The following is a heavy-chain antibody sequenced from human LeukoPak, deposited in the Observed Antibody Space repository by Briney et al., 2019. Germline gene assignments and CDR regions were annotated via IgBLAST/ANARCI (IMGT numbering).Heavy chain of an antibody. CDR3: ARGHDNTGYNYFDY. D-gene: IGHD3-9*01. CDR2: INPNSGGT. CDR1: GYTFTDYY. V-gene: IGHV1-2*02. J-gene: IGHJ4*02. Sequence: GASVKVSCKASGYTFTDYYIHWVRQAPGQGLERMGWINPNSGGTNYAQKFQGRVTMTRDTSIATTYMDLSSLISDDTAVYYCARGHDNTGYNYFDYRGKGTLVTVSS.